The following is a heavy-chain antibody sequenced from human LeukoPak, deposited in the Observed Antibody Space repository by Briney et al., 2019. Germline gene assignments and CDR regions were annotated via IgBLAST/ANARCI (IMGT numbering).Heavy chain of an antibody. Sequence: GGSLRLSCAASGFTFSNYGMHWVRQAPGKGLEWVSFLRYDGSHGYYADSVKGRFTISRDNSKSTLYLQMNSLRAEDTAVYYCAKDGEIVLLPAAMGIDYWGQGTLVAVSS. CDR3: AKDGEIVLLPAAMGIDY. V-gene: IGHV3-30*02. D-gene: IGHD2-2*01. CDR2: LRYDGSHG. CDR1: GFTFSNYG. J-gene: IGHJ4*02.